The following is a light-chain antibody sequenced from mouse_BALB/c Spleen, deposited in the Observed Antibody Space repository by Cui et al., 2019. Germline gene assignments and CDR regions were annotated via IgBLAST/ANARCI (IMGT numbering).Light chain of an antibody. CDR2: SAS. Sequence: DIVMTQSQKFMSTSVGDRVSVTCKASQNVGTNVAWYQQKPGQSPKALIYSASYRYSGVPGRFTGSGSGTDFTLTISNVQSEDLAEYFCQQYNSYPLTFGGGTKLEIK. V-gene: IGKV6-15*01. CDR3: QQYNSYPLT. J-gene: IGKJ2*01. CDR1: QNVGTN.